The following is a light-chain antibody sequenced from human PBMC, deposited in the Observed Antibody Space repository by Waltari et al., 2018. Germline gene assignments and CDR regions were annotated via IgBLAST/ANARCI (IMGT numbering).Light chain of an antibody. CDR3: AAWDDSRKGVL. CDR1: RSHIGNNA. V-gene: IGLV1-36*01. J-gene: IGLJ2*01. CDR2: ADD. Sequence: QSVLTQTPSVSEAPRQRVTISCSGSRSHIGNNAVNWYQQVPGKAPKLLVFADDLLPSGVSDRFSGSKSGTSASLAISGLRSEDEGVYFCAAWDDSRKGVLFGGGTKLTVL.